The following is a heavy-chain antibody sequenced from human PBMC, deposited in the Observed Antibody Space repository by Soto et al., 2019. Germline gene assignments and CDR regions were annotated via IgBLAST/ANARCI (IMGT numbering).Heavy chain of an antibody. J-gene: IGHJ4*02. D-gene: IGHD3-10*01. CDR2: ISYDGSNN. CDR1: GFTFSSYG. CDR3: AKDIVKYPYGARDY. V-gene: IGHV3-30*18. Sequence: GGSLRLSCAASGFTFSSYGMYWVRQAPGKGLEWVAAISYDGSNNYHADSVKGRFTISRDNSKNTLYLQLNSLRTEDTAVYYCAKDIVKYPYGARDYWGQGVLVTVSS.